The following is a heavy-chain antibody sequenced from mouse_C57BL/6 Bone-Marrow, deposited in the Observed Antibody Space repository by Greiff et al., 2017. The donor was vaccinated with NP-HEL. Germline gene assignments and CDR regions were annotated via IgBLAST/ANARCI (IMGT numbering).Heavy chain of an antibody. J-gene: IGHJ1*03. V-gene: IGHV1-4*01. D-gene: IGHD1-1*01. CDR2: INPSSGYT. Sequence: VKLQQSGAELARPGASVKMSCKASGYTFTSYTMHWVKQRPGQGLEWIGYINPSSGYTKYNQKFKDKATLTADKSSSTAYMQLSSLTSEDSAVYYCARSPYYYGSIYWYFDVWGTGTTVTVSS. CDR1: GYTFTSYT. CDR3: ARSPYYYGSIYWYFDV.